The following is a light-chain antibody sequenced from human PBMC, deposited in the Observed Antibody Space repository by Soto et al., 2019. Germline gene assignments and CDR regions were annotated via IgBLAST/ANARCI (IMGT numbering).Light chain of an antibody. J-gene: IGKJ1*01. V-gene: IGKV1-5*03. CDR3: QQYNGFWT. CDR1: QSISGS. CDR2: EAS. Sequence: DIQMTQSPSTLSASVGDRVTITCRASQSISGSLAWYQQKPGKAPKLLIYEASNLKSGVPSRFSGSGCGTEYTLTISILQPDYSASYYCQQYNGFWTFGQGTRVEIK.